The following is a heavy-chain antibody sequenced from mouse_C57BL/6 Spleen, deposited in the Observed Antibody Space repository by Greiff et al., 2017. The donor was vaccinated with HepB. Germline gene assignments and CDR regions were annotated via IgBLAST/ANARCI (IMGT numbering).Heavy chain of an antibody. CDR1: GYTFTDYY. CDR2: IFPGSGST. D-gene: IGHD1-1*01. V-gene: IGHV1-75*01. CDR3: ARSGYYGSSGYYFDY. J-gene: IGHJ2*01. Sequence: QVQLQQSGPELVKPGASVKISCKASGYTFTDYYINWVKQRPGQGLEWIGWIFPGSGSTYYNEKFKGKATLTVDKSSSTAYMLLSSLTSEDSAVYFCARSGYYGSSGYYFDYWGQGTTLTVSS.